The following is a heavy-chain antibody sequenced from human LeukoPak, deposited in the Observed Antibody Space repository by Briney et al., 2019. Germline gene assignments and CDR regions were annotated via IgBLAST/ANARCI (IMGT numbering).Heavy chain of an antibody. D-gene: IGHD3-3*01. Sequence: PSETLSLTCTVSGGSISSYYWSWIRQPAGKGLEWIGRIYTSGSTNYNPSLKSRVTISVDTSKNQFSLKLSSVTAADTAVYYCARGGSIFGVVIRRNWFDPWGQGTLVTVSS. CDR1: GGSISSYY. CDR2: IYTSGST. CDR3: ARGGSIFGVVIRRNWFDP. V-gene: IGHV4-4*07. J-gene: IGHJ5*02.